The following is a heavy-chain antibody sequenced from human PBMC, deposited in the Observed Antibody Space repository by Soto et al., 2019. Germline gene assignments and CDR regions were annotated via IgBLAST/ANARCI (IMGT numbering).Heavy chain of an antibody. CDR2: ISAGGSDT. Sequence: EVQLLDSGGGWVQPGGSLRLSCVASGFVFSDYAMSWVRQAPGKGLEWVSAISAGGSDTYYSDSVKGRFTVSRVNSKNTLYRQMNTLRAEDTAIYYCASVPMWCVSSSCYTEGFDSWGQGTLVTVSS. J-gene: IGHJ4*02. V-gene: IGHV3-23*01. CDR1: GFVFSDYA. D-gene: IGHD2-2*01. CDR3: ASVPMWCVSSSCYTEGFDS.